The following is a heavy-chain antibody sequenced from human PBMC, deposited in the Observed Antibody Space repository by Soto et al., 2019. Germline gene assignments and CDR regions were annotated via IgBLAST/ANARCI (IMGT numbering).Heavy chain of an antibody. CDR3: ARPPAQNYSSSWYEYYYYYRDV. CDR2: ISSSSSTI. D-gene: IGHD6-13*01. Sequence: GGSLRLSCAASGFTFSSYSMNWVRQAPGKGLEWVSYISSSSSTIYYADSVKGRFTISRDNAKNSLYLQMNSLRAEDTAVYYCARPPAQNYSSSWYEYYYYYRDVGGKGTTVTFPS. J-gene: IGHJ6*03. CDR1: GFTFSSYS. V-gene: IGHV3-48*01.